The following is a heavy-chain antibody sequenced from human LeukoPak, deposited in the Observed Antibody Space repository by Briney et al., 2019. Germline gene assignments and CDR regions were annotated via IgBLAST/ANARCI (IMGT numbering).Heavy chain of an antibody. J-gene: IGHJ4*02. CDR1: GYSISSGYY. D-gene: IGHD2-8*01. V-gene: IGHV4-38-2*01. CDR2: IYYSGST. Sequence: PSETLSLTCAVSGYSISSGYYWGWIRQPPGKGLEWIGSIYYSGSTYYNPSLKSRVTISVDTSKNQFSLKLSSVTAADTAVYYCARKQYCTNGVCYGYYFDYWGQGTLVTVSS. CDR3: ARKQYCTNGVCYGYYFDY.